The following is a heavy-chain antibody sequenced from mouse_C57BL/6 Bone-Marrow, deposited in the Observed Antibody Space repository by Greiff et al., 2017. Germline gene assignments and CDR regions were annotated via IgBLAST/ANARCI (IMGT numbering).Heavy chain of an antibody. J-gene: IGHJ1*03. V-gene: IGHV7-1*01. CDR1: GFTFSDFY. CDR2: SRNKANDYTT. CDR3: ARDAWDWYFDV. Sequence: EVKLVESGGGLVQSGRSLRLSCATSGFTFSDFYMEWVRQAPGKGLEWIAASRNKANDYTTEYSASVKGRFIVSRETSQSILYLQMNALRAEDTAIYYCARDAWDWYFDVWGTGTTVTVSS.